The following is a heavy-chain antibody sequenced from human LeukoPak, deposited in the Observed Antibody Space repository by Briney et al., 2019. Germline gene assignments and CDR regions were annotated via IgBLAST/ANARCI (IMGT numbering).Heavy chain of an antibody. V-gene: IGHV3-23*01. Sequence: GGSLRLSCAASGFTFSSYAMSWVRQAPGKGLEWVSAISGSGGSTYYADSVKGRFTISRDNSKNTLYLQMNSLRAEDTAVYYCAKDPSLYYYDSRGYYEPGDYWGQGTLVTVSS. CDR1: GFTFSSYA. J-gene: IGHJ4*02. D-gene: IGHD3-22*01. CDR3: AKDPSLYYYDSRGYYEPGDY. CDR2: ISGSGGST.